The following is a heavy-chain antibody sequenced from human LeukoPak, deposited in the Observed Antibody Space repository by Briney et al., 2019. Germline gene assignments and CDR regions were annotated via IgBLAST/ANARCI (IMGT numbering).Heavy chain of an antibody. CDR3: ALKGAVLRYFDWWGYFDY. CDR1: GYTFTGYY. D-gene: IGHD3-9*01. Sequence: GASVKVSCKASGYTFTGYYMHWVRQAPRQGLEWMGWINPNSGGTNYAQKFQGRVTMTRDTSISTAYMELSRLRSDDTAVYYCALKGAVLRYFDWWGYFDYWGQGTLVTVSS. V-gene: IGHV1-2*02. CDR2: INPNSGGT. J-gene: IGHJ4*02.